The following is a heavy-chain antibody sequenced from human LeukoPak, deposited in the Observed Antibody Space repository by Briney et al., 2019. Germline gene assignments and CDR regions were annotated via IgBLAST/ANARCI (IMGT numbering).Heavy chain of an antibody. CDR2: IIPIFGTA. V-gene: IGHV1-69*05. Sequence: SVKVSCKASGGTFSSYAISWVRQAPGQGLEWMGRIIPIFGTANYAQKFQGRVTITTDESTSTAYMELSSLRSGDTAVYYCAALGYCTNGVCAGIDYWGQGTLVTVSS. D-gene: IGHD2-8*01. J-gene: IGHJ4*02. CDR3: AALGYCTNGVCAGIDY. CDR1: GGTFSSYA.